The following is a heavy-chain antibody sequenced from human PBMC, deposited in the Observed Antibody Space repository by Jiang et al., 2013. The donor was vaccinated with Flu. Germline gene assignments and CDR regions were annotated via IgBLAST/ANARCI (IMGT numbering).Heavy chain of an antibody. Sequence: GPGLVKPSETLSLTCTVSGGSISNSNYWGWIRQPPGKGLEWIGSIYYSGSTYYNPSLKSRVTISVDTSKNQFPLKLSSVTAADTAVYYCARFGSGSFDYWGQGPWSPSPQ. J-gene: IGHJ4*02. V-gene: IGHV4-39*06. D-gene: IGHD3-3*01. CDR2: IYYSGST. CDR1: GGSISNSNY. CDR3: ARFGSGSFDY.